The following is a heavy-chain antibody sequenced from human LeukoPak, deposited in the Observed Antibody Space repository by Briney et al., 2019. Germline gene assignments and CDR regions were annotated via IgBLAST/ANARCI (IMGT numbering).Heavy chain of an antibody. Sequence: GGSLRLSCAASGFTFSSYGMHWVRQAPGKGLEWVAVIWYDGSNKYYADSVKGRFTISRDNSKNTLYLQMNSLRAEDTAVYYCAREHSSSWTYYYYGMDVWGQGTTVTVSS. CDR3: AREHSSSWTYYYYGMDV. CDR2: IWYDGSNK. V-gene: IGHV3-33*01. CDR1: GFTFSSYG. J-gene: IGHJ6*02. D-gene: IGHD6-13*01.